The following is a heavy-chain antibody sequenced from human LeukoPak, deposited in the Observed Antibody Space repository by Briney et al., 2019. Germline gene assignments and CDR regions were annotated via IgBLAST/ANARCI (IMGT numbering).Heavy chain of an antibody. CDR1: GFTFSSYS. V-gene: IGHV3-21*01. J-gene: IGHJ6*02. CDR3: ARGYSYGYYYYGMDV. Sequence: PGGSLRLSCAASGFTFSSYSMNWVRQAPGKGLEWVSSISSSSSYIYYAGSVKGRFTISRDNAKNSLYLQMNSLRAEDTAVYYCARGYSYGYYYYGMDVWGQGTTVTVSS. D-gene: IGHD5-18*01. CDR2: ISSSSSYI.